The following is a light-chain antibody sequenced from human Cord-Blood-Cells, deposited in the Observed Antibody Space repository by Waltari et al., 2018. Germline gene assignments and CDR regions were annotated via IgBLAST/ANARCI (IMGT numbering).Light chain of an antibody. CDR2: WAS. CDR1: QGVLYSSNNKNY. V-gene: IGKV4-1*01. CDR3: QQYYSTLT. J-gene: IGKJ4*01. Sequence: DIVMTQSPDSLAVSLGERATINCKSSQGVLYSSNNKNYVAWYQQKPGQPPKLLIYWASTREAGVPDRFSGSGSGTDFTLTISSLQAEDVAVYYCQQYYSTLTFGGGTKVEIK.